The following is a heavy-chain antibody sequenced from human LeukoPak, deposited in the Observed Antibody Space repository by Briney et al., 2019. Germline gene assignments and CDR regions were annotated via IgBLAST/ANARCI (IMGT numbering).Heavy chain of an antibody. CDR3: ARVGGPVPAALEDAFDL. J-gene: IGHJ3*01. Sequence: KTSETLSLTCNVSGASINTYYWSWIRQSAGGGLEFIGRVYTSGSPDYNPSLKSRVAMSADTSKNQFSLKLRSVTAADTALYFCARVGGPVPAALEDAFDLWSQGILVTVSS. V-gene: IGHV4-4*07. CDR1: GASINTYY. D-gene: IGHD6-6*01. CDR2: VYTSGSP.